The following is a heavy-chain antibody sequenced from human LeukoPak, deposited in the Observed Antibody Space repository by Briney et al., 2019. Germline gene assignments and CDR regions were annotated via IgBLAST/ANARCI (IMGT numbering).Heavy chain of an antibody. J-gene: IGHJ4*02. CDR2: ISGSGGAT. V-gene: IGHV3-23*01. Sequence: GGYLRLYCAASGFTFSTYAMHWVRQPPGKGLEWVSAISGSGGATYHADADSVKGRFIISRDDSKNTLYLQINSLRVEDTAVYYCAKDGYNYDSSGHFDYWGQGTLVTVSS. CDR1: GFTFSTYA. CDR3: AKDGYNYDSSGHFDY. D-gene: IGHD3-22*01.